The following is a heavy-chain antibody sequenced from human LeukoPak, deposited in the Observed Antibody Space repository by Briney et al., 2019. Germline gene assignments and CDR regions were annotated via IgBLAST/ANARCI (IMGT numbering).Heavy chain of an antibody. CDR1: GGSISSYY. Sequence: SETLSLTCNVSGGSISSYYWNWIRQPPGKGLEWIGYIYYSGSTNYNPSLKSRVTTLIDTSKNQFSLRLSSVTAADTPVYYCAREYSSSSGRRAFDFWGQGTMVTVSS. CDR2: IYYSGST. J-gene: IGHJ3*01. V-gene: IGHV4-59*08. D-gene: IGHD6-6*01. CDR3: AREYSSSSGRRAFDF.